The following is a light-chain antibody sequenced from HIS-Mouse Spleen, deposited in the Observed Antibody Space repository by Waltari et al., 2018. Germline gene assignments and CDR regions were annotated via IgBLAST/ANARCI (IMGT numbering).Light chain of an antibody. V-gene: IGLV2-14*02. Sequence: QSALTQPASVSGSPGQSITISCTGTSSDVGSYNLVSWYQQHPGKAPKLMIYEGSKRHSGIPERFSGSNSGNTATLTISGTQAMDEADYYCQAWDSSYSVFGGGTKLTVL. CDR2: EGS. J-gene: IGLJ2*01. CDR3: QAWDSSYSV. CDR1: SSDVGSYNL.